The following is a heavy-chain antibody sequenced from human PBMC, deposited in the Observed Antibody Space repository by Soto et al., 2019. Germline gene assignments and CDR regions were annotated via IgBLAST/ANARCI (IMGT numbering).Heavy chain of an antibody. D-gene: IGHD6-19*01. CDR3: AREGEIGVAGGFDY. CDR1: GYIFTSYA. V-gene: IGHV1-3*05. Sequence: QVQLVQSGAEEKEPGASVKVSCKASGYIFTSYAIHWVRQAPGQRLEWMGWINAGSGYTQFSQKFQGRVTITRDTSAITAYMELSSVRSEDTAVYYCAREGEIGVAGGFDYWGQGTLVTVSS. J-gene: IGHJ4*02. CDR2: INAGSGYT.